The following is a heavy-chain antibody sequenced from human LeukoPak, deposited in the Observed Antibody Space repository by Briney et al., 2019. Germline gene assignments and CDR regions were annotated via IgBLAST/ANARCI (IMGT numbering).Heavy chain of an antibody. CDR1: GGSISSYY. J-gene: IGHJ4*02. CDR2: NYYSGST. V-gene: IGHV4-59*01. CDR3: ARESPAYGLDH. Sequence: KPSETLSLTCTVSGGSISSYYWTWIRQPPGKGLEWIGYNYYSGSTNYNPSLKSRVTISVDTSKNQFSLKLSSVTAADTAVYYCARESPAYGLDHWGQGTLVTVSS. D-gene: IGHD4-17*01.